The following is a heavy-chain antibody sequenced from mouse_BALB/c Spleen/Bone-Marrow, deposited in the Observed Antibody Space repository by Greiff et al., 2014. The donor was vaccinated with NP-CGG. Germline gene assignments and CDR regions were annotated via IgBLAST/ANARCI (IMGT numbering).Heavy chain of an antibody. V-gene: IGHV5-12-2*01. CDR2: ISNGGGSI. CDR1: GFTFSSYT. D-gene: IGHD1-1*01. Sequence: EVKLVESGGGLVQPGGSLKLSCAASGFTFSSYTMSWVRQTPEKRLVWVAYISNGGGSIYYPDTVKGRFTITRDNDKNTLYLQXSSLKSEDTAMYYCATHYYDSSPFAYWGQGTLVTVSA. J-gene: IGHJ3*01. CDR3: ATHYYDSSPFAY.